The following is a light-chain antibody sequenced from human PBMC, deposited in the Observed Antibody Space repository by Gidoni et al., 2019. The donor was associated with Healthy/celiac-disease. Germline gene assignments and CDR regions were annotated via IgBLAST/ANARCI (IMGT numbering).Light chain of an antibody. J-gene: IGKJ5*01. V-gene: IGKV1-33*01. CDR2: DAS. Sequence: DIQMTLSTSSLSAYVGDRVTNNCQASQDIRNYLIWYKPKLGKATKLLIYDASNLEKWVPSRFSGSGTGTDFTLTISRLQPEDIATYYCQQYDNPITFXQXTRLEIK. CDR3: QQYDNPIT. CDR1: QDIRNY.